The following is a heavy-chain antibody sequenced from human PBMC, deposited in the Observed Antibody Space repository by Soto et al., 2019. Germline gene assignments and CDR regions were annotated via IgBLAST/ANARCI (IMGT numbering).Heavy chain of an antibody. Sequence: PSETLSLTCTVSGGSITRYYGGWVRQPPGKGLEWIGYIYSSGSANYNPSLKSRVTISVDTSKNQFSLKLSSVTAADTAVYYCARRYSGYGDYWGQGTLVTVS. CDR2: IYSSGSA. J-gene: IGHJ4*02. D-gene: IGHD5-12*01. CDR1: GGSITRYY. V-gene: IGHV4-59*08. CDR3: ARRYSGYGDY.